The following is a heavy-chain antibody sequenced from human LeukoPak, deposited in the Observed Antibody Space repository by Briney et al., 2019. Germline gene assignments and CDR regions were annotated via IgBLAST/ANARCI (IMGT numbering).Heavy chain of an antibody. J-gene: IGHJ4*02. CDR3: ATDRGAVAGTFSFDY. D-gene: IGHD6-19*01. V-gene: IGHV1-24*01. Sequence: ASVTVSCTVSGYTLTELSMHWVRQAPGKGLEWMGGFDPEDGETIYAQKFQGRVTMTEDTSTDTAYMELSSLRSEDTAVYYCATDRGAVAGTFSFDYWGQGTLVTGSS. CDR1: GYTLTELS. CDR2: FDPEDGET.